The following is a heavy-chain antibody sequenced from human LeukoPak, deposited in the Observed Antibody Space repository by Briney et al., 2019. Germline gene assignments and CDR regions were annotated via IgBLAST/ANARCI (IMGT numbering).Heavy chain of an antibody. Sequence: ASVKVSCKASGYTFTSYYMHWVRQAPGQGLEWMGIINPSGGSTSYAQKFQGRVAMTRDMSTSTVYMELSSLRSEDTAVYYCARGTTVTTYGDAFDIWGQGTMVTVSS. CDR3: ARGTTVTTYGDAFDI. CDR2: INPSGGST. V-gene: IGHV1-46*01. J-gene: IGHJ3*02. D-gene: IGHD4-17*01. CDR1: GYTFTSYY.